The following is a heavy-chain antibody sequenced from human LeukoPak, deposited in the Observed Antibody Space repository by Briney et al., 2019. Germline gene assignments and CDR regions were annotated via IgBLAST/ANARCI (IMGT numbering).Heavy chain of an antibody. CDR1: GGSFSGYY. D-gene: IGHD6-6*01. CDR2: INHSGST. J-gene: IGHJ4*02. V-gene: IGHV4-34*01. CDR3: VRRGGIAARLVDY. Sequence: PSETLSLTCAVYGGSFSGYYWSWIRQPPGKGLEWIGEINHSGSTNYNPSLKSRVTISVDTSKNQFSLKLSSVTAADTAVYYCVRRGGIAARLVDYWGQGTLVTVSS.